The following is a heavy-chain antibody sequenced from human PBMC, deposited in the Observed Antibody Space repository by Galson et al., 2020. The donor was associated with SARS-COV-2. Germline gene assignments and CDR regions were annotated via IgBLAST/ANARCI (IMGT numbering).Heavy chain of an antibody. J-gene: IGHJ4*02. Sequence: ETSETLSLTCAVSGGSISSGGYSWSWIRQPPGKGLEWIGYIYHSGSTYYNPSLKSRVTISVDRSKNQFSLKLSSVTAADTAVYYCARLRFLEWLLDYWGQGTLVTVSS. CDR2: IYHSGST. CDR3: ARLRFLEWLLDY. CDR1: GGSISSGGYS. V-gene: IGHV4-30-2*01. D-gene: IGHD3-3*01.